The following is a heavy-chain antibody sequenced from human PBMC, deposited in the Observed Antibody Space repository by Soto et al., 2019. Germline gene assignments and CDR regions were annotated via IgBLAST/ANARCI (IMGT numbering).Heavy chain of an antibody. CDR1: GASIGSGDFY. Sequence: SETLSLTCTVSGASIGSGDFYWSWIRQSPGKGLEWLGYIYYNQLSSSESTHYNSSLKSRVSISVDTSKNQFSLTLRSMTAADTAVYYCARTGPSYYYHNSGSPGDYWGQGTLVTVSS. CDR2: IYYNQLSSSEST. J-gene: IGHJ4*02. V-gene: IGHV4-30-4*08. CDR3: ARTGPSYYYHNSGSPGDY. D-gene: IGHD3-22*01.